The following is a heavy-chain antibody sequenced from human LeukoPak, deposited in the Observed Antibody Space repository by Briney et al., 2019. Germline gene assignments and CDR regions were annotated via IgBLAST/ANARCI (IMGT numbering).Heavy chain of an antibody. CDR1: GASISHYF. D-gene: IGHD5-18*01. Sequence: SETLSLTCTVSGASISHYFWSWIRQPPGKGLESIGNIYYTGISNYNPSLKSRVTISVDTSKNQFSLKLTSVTAADTAVYYCARTTEGGYTYGYFYYYYMDVWGKGTTVTISS. CDR3: ARTTEGGYTYGYFYYYYMDV. J-gene: IGHJ6*03. CDR2: IYYTGIS. V-gene: IGHV4-59*01.